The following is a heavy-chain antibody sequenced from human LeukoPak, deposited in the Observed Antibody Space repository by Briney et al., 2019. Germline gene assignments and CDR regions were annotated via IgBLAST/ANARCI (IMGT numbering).Heavy chain of an antibody. J-gene: IGHJ5*02. V-gene: IGHV5-51*01. Sequence: GESLKISFQISGYKFTNNWIGWVRQVPGKGLEWMGLIYPGYSDAKYSPSFQGQVTFSVDASISTAYLQLSGLRAPDTAIYYCVRFALTSSLDHWGQGTLVTVSS. CDR3: VRFALTSSLDH. CDR1: GYKFTNNW. D-gene: IGHD6-13*01. CDR2: IYPGYSDA.